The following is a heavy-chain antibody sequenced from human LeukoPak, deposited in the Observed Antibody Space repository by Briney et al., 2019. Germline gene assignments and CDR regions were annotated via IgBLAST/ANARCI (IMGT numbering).Heavy chain of an antibody. V-gene: IGHV3-11*01. Sequence: GGSLRLSCAASGFTFRDYNMSWFGQAPGRGLGWVSYISSSGSTIYYADSVKGRFTISRDNAKNSLYLQMNSLRAEDTAVYYCARGASGWYRGFDYWGQGTLVTVSS. CDR3: ARGASGWYRGFDY. CDR1: GFTFRDYN. D-gene: IGHD6-19*01. J-gene: IGHJ4*02. CDR2: ISSSGSTI.